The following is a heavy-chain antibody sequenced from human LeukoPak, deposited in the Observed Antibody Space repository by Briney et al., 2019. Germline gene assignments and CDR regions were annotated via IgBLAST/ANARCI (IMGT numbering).Heavy chain of an antibody. V-gene: IGHV4-34*01. CDR2: INHSGST. CDR1: GGSFSGYY. J-gene: IGHJ6*02. D-gene: IGHD2-2*02. Sequence: SETLSLTCAVYGGSFSGYYWSWIRQPPGKGLEWIGEINHSGSTNYNPSLKSRVTISVDTSKNQFSLKLSSVTAADTAVYYCHFQGYCSSTSCYTYATGDYGMDVWGQGTTVTVSS. CDR3: HFQGYCSSTSCYTYATGDYGMDV.